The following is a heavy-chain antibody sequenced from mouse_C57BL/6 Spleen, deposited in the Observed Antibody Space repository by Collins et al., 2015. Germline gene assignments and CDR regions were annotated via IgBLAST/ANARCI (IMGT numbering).Heavy chain of an antibody. D-gene: IGHD1-1*01. CDR3: ARGPITTVVDYFDY. J-gene: IGHJ2*01. CDR1: GYTFTSYW. Sequence: QVQLQQPGAGLVRPGSSVKLSCKASGYTFTSYWMHWVKQRPIQGLEWIGNIDPSDSETHYNQKFKDKATLTVDKSSSTAYMQLSSLTSEDSAVYYCARGPITTVVDYFDYWGQGTTLTVSS. V-gene: IGHV1-52*01. CDR2: IDPSDSET.